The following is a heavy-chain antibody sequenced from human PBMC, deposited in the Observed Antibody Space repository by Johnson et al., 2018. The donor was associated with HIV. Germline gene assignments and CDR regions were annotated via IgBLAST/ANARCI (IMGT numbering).Heavy chain of an antibody. CDR1: GITVSSNY. V-gene: IGHV3-66*01. D-gene: IGHD1-26*01. J-gene: IGHJ3*02. Sequence: EKLVESGGGLVQPGGSLRLSCSASGITVSSNYMSWVRQAPGKGLEWVSVIFTAGDVYYSDSVKGRFTISRDNSKNTLYLQMNSLRVEDTAVYYCAREGAWEVRPGAFDIWGQGTMVTVSS. CDR2: IFTAGDV. CDR3: AREGAWEVRPGAFDI.